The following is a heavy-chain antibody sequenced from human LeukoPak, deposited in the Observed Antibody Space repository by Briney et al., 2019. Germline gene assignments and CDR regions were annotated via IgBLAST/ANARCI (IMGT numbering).Heavy chain of an antibody. CDR1: GFTFSSYS. D-gene: IGHD1-26*01. Sequence: GGSLRLSCAASGFTFSSYSMNWVRQAPGKGLEWVSSISSSSYIYYADSVKGRFTISRDNAKNSLYLQMNSLRAEDTAVYYCARGRGSIVGATFPLYFDYWGQGTLVTVSS. V-gene: IGHV3-21*01. CDR2: ISSSSYI. J-gene: IGHJ4*02. CDR3: ARGRGSIVGATFPLYFDY.